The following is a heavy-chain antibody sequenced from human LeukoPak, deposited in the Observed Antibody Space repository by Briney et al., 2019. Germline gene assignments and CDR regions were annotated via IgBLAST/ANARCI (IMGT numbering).Heavy chain of an antibody. CDR2: IYYSGST. J-gene: IGHJ4*02. CDR1: GGSVSSGSYY. CDR3: ARRIAVAGGGFDY. D-gene: IGHD6-19*01. Sequence: SETLSLTCTVSGGSVSSGSYYWRWIRQPPGKGLEWIGYIYYSGSTNYNPSLKSRVTISVDTSKNQFSLKLSSVTAADTAVYYCARRIAVAGGGFDYWGQGTLVTVSS. V-gene: IGHV4-61*01.